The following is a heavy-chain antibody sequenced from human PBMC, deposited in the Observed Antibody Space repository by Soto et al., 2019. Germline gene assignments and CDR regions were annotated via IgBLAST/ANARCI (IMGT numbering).Heavy chain of an antibody. CDR1: GFTFNTYA. Sequence: GGSLRLSCAASGFTFNTYAMHWVRQSPGKGLEWVAFISSGSDYIYYADSVRGRFTISRDNAESPLFLHMNSLRDDDTALYYCASEFCTGGSCYSRIFDYWGHGALVTVS. D-gene: IGHD2-15*01. CDR3: ASEFCTGGSCYSRIFDY. CDR2: ISSGSDYI. J-gene: IGHJ4*01. V-gene: IGHV3-21*04.